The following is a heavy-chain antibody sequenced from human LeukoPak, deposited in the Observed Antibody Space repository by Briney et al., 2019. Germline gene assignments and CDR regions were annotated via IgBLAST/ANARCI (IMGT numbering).Heavy chain of an antibody. Sequence: SETLSLTCTVSGGSISSYYWSWIRQPPGKGLEWIGYIYYSGSTNYNPSLKGRVTISVDTSKNQFSLKLSSVTAADTAVYYCARDFYDSSGYYYYGMDVWGQGTTVTVSS. CDR1: GGSISSYY. CDR2: IYYSGST. V-gene: IGHV4-59*01. CDR3: ARDFYDSSGYYYYGMDV. J-gene: IGHJ6*02. D-gene: IGHD3-22*01.